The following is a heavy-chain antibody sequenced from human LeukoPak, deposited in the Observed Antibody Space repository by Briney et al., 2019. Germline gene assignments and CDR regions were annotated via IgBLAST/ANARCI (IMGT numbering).Heavy chain of an antibody. Sequence: SETLSLTCTVSGGSISSRSYYWGWIRQPPGKGLEWIGSIYFSGNTYHNPSLKSRVTIFVDTSKNQFSLKLSSVTAADTALYSCATTPRVGSSPEPHWFDPWGQGTLVTVSS. CDR1: GGSISSRSYY. D-gene: IGHD6-6*01. CDR3: ATTPRVGSSPEPHWFDP. V-gene: IGHV4-39*01. J-gene: IGHJ5*02. CDR2: IYFSGNT.